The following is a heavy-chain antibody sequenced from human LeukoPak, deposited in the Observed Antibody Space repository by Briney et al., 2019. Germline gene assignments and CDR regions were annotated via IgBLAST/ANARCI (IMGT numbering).Heavy chain of an antibody. V-gene: IGHV4-38-2*01. CDR2: IYHSGST. D-gene: IGHD1-26*01. CDR1: GYSISSGYH. J-gene: IGHJ3*02. CDR3: AVSGSPWDAFDI. Sequence: PSETLSLTCAVSGYSISSGYHWGWIRQPPGKGLEWIGSIYHSGSTYYNPSLKSRVTISVDTSKNQFSLELSSVTAADTAVYYCAVSGSPWDAFDIWGQGTMVTVSS.